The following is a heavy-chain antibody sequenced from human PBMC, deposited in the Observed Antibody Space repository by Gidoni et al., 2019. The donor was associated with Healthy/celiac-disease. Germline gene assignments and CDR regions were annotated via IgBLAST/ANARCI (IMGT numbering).Heavy chain of an antibody. J-gene: IGHJ4*02. CDR3: ARGGGYPSPFDY. D-gene: IGHD5-18*01. CDR1: GGTFSSYT. Sequence: QVQLVQSGAEVKKPGSSVKVSCKASGGTFSSYTISWVRQAPGQGLEWMGRIIPILGIANYAQKFQGRVTITADKSTSTAYMELSSLRSEDTAVYYCARGGGYPSPFDYWGQGTLVTVSS. V-gene: IGHV1-69*02. CDR2: IIPILGIA.